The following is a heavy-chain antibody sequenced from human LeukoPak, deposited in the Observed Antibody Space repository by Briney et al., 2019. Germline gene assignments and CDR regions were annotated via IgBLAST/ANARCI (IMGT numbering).Heavy chain of an antibody. Sequence: GGALRVSCAASGFTFSSYSVNWVRQAPGKGVEWVSSIRSSSTYKYHADPVRGRFPISRDNAKDSLYLKMNSQRAEDTAVYYCASADSGSLSWFDPWGQGTLVTVSS. V-gene: IGHV3-21*01. D-gene: IGHD6-13*01. CDR3: ASADSGSLSWFDP. CDR2: IRSSSTYK. J-gene: IGHJ5*02. CDR1: GFTFSSYS.